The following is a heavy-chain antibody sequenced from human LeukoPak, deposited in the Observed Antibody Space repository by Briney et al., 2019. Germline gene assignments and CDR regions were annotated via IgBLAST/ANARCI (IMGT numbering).Heavy chain of an antibody. V-gene: IGHV3-30*04. CDR1: GFTFSSYA. CDR2: ISYDGSNK. D-gene: IGHD1-26*01. Sequence: PGGSLRLSCAASGFTFSSYAMHWVRQAPGKGLEWVAVISYDGSNKYYADSVKGRFTISRDNSKNTLYLQMNSLRAEDTAVYYCARVSEVGATSYFDYWGQGTLVTVSS. CDR3: ARVSEVGATSYFDY. J-gene: IGHJ4*02.